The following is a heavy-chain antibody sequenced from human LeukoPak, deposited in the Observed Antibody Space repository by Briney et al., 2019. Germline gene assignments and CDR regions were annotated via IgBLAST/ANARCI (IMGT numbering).Heavy chain of an antibody. J-gene: IGHJ4*02. D-gene: IGHD3-10*01. CDR1: GYTFTGYY. V-gene: IGHV1-2*02. CDR2: INPNSGGT. CDR3: ASATRWESGGFDY. Sequence: ASVKVSCKASGYTFTGYYMHWVRQAPGQGLEWMGWINPNSGGTNYAQKFQGRVTMTEDTSTDTSYMELSSLRSDDTAVYYCASATRWESGGFDYWGQGTLVTVSS.